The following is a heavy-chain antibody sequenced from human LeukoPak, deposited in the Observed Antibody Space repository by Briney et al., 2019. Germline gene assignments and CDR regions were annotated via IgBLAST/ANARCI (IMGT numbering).Heavy chain of an antibody. CDR1: GYSFTSYW. CDR3: ARHETGSYFDY. CDR2: IYPGDSDT. Sequence: GESLKISRKGSGYSFTSYWIGWVRQLPGKGLECMGIIYPGDSDTRYSPSFQGQVTISADRSISTAYLQWSSLKASDTAMYYCARHETGSYFDYWGQGTLVTVSS. D-gene: IGHD1-1*01. V-gene: IGHV5-51*01. J-gene: IGHJ4*02.